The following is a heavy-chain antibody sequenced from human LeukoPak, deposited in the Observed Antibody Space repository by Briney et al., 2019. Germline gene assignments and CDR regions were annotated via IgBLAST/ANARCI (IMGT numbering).Heavy chain of an antibody. V-gene: IGHV1-24*01. CDR2: FDPEDAET. J-gene: IGHJ5*02. D-gene: IGHD6-19*01. Sequence: ASVKVSCKVSGYTLTELSMHWVRQAPGKGLECMGGFDPEDAETIYAQKSQGRVTMTEDASTDTAYMELSSLRSEDTAVYYCATDRGVLGLVLPYPLPQSGFDPWGQGTLVTVSS. CDR3: ATDRGVLGLVLPYPLPQSGFDP. CDR1: GYTLTELS.